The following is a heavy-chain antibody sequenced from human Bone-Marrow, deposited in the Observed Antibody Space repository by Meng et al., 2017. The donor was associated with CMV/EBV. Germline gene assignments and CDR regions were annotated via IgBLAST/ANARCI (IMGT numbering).Heavy chain of an antibody. CDR2: VTSSSSYI. J-gene: IGHJ4*02. CDR1: GLTFSSYS. Sequence: CASSGLTFSSYSMSWVRQAPGKGLEWVSSVTSSSSYISYADSVKGRFTISRDNAKNSLYLQMNSLRAEDTAVYYCARAGSYLYYFDYWGQGTLVTVSS. D-gene: IGHD3-10*01. CDR3: ARAGSYLYYFDY. V-gene: IGHV3-21*01.